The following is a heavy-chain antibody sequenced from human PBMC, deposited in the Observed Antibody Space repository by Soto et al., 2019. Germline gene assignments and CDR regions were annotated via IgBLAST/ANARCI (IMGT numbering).Heavy chain of an antibody. CDR3: ARATYCISTSCSFDP. V-gene: IGHV4-61*01. CDR2: IYYSGST. J-gene: IGHJ5*02. CDR1: GGSVSSGSYY. D-gene: IGHD2-2*01. Sequence: PSETLSLTCTVSGGSVSSGSYYWSWIRQPPGKGLVCIGYIYYSGSTIYNPSLKSRVTISVDTSKNQFSLKLSSVTAADTAVYYCARATYCISTSCSFDPWGQGTLVTVSS.